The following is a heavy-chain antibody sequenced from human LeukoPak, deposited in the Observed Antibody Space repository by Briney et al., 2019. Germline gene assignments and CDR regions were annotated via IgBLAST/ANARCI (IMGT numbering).Heavy chain of an antibody. D-gene: IGHD2-2*01. J-gene: IGHJ6*02. V-gene: IGHV3-30*18. CDR1: GFTFSSYG. Sequence: PGGSLRLSCAASGFTFSSYGMHWVRQAPGKGLEWVAVISYDGSNKYYADSVKGRFTISRDNSKNTLYLQMNSLRAEDTAVYYCAKVRLFTSSTSSYYYYGMDVWGHGTTVTVSS. CDR3: AKVRLFTSSTSSYYYYGMDV. CDR2: ISYDGSNK.